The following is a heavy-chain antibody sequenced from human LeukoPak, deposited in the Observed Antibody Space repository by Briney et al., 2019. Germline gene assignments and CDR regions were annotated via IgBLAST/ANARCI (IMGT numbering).Heavy chain of an antibody. V-gene: IGHV4-59*01. CDR3: ARGSIAAAGIDY. CDR1: GGSISSYY. D-gene: IGHD6-13*01. J-gene: IGHJ4*02. Sequence: SETLSLTCTVSGGSISSYYWSWIRQPPGKGLEWIGYIYYSGSTNYNPSPKSRVTISVDTSKNQYSLKLSSVTAADTAVYYCARGSIAAAGIDYWGQGTLVTVSS. CDR2: IYYSGST.